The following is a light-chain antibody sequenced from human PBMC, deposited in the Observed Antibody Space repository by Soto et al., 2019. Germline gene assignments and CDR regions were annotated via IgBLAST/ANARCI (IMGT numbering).Light chain of an antibody. Sequence: QSALTQPPSASGSPGQSVTISCTGASSDVGAYNYVSWYQHHPGKAPKLMIYDVSKRPSGVPDCFSGSKSGNTASLTVSGLQAEDEADYYCSSYAGSYSWVFGGGTKVTVL. V-gene: IGLV2-8*01. J-gene: IGLJ3*02. CDR1: SSDVGAYNY. CDR3: SSYAGSYSWV. CDR2: DVS.